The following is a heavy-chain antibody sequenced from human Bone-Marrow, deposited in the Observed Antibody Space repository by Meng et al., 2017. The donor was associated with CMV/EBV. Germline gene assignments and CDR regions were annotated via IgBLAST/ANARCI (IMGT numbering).Heavy chain of an antibody. CDR3: ARAGNCSSTSCDYYFDY. D-gene: IGHD2-2*01. V-gene: IGHV4-34*01. CDR1: GGSFSGYY. Sequence: SQTLSLTCAVYGGSFSGYYWSWIRQPPGKGLEWIGEINHSGSTNYNPSLKSRVTISVDTSKNQFSLRLSSVTAADTAVYYCARAGNCSSTSCDYYFDYWGQGTRVTVSS. J-gene: IGHJ4*02. CDR2: INHSGST.